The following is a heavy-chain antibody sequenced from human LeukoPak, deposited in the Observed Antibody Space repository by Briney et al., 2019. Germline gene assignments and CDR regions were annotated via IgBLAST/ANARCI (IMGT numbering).Heavy chain of an antibody. CDR3: ARDRIVATIPRLGYFDY. V-gene: IGHV3-21*01. J-gene: IGHJ4*02. CDR1: GFTFSSYS. Sequence: GGSLRLSCAASGFTFSSYSMNWVRQAPGKGLEWVSSISSSSSYIYYADSVKGRFTISRDNAKNSLYLQMSSLRAEDTAVYYCARDRIVATIPRLGYFDYWGQGTLVTVSS. D-gene: IGHD5-12*01. CDR2: ISSSSSYI.